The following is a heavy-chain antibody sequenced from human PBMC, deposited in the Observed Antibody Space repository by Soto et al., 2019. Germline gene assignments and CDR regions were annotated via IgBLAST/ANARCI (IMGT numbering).Heavy chain of an antibody. V-gene: IGHV3-66*01. J-gene: IGHJ3*02. CDR3: ARDGGRSSSWYDGFDN. D-gene: IGHD6-13*01. CDR1: GFTVSSNY. CDR2: IYSGGST. Sequence: GGSLRLSCAASGFTVSSNYMSWVRQAPGKGLEWVSVIYSGGSTYYADSVKGRFTISRDNSKNTLYLQMNSLRAEDTAVYYCARDGGRSSSWYDGFDNWGQGTMVTVSS.